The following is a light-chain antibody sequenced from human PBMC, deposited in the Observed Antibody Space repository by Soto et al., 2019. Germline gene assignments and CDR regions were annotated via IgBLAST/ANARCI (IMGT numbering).Light chain of an antibody. J-gene: IGKJ5*01. V-gene: IGKV1-33*01. CDR1: QDISNY. Sequence: IPMTQSPSAVSASVRYRVTITCQASQDISNYVNWYQQKPGKAPKLLIYDASNLETGVLSRFSGSGSGTDFTFTISSLQPEDIATYYCQQYDNLPITFGQGTRLE. CDR3: QQYDNLPIT. CDR2: DAS.